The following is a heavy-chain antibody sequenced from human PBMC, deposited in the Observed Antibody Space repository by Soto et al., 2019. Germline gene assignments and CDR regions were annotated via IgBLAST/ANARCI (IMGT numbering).Heavy chain of an antibody. V-gene: IGHV1-46*03. CDR3: SRDKKDYSNYVLEPYYYYYYMDV. J-gene: IGHJ6*03. CDR2: INPSGGST. D-gene: IGHD4-4*01. Sequence: QVQLVQSGAEVKKPGASVKVSCKASGYTFTSYYMHWVRQAPGQGLEWMGIINPSGGSTSYAQKFQGRGTMTRDTSTSTVDMELSSLRSEDTAVYYCSRDKKDYSNYVLEPYYYYYYMDVWGKGTTVTVSS. CDR1: GYTFTSYY.